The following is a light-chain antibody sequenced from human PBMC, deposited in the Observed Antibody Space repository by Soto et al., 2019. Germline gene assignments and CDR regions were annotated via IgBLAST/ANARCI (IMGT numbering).Light chain of an antibody. CDR1: QSVDSIY. CDR2: SAS. J-gene: IGKJ2*01. V-gene: IGKV3-20*01. Sequence: EIVLTQSPGTLSLSPGERATLSCRASQSVDSIYIAWYQQKPGQPPRLLIYSASSWAAGVPARFSGSGSGTDFTLTISRREPEESAVYYCQQYGSSPYTFGQGTKLEIK. CDR3: QQYGSSPYT.